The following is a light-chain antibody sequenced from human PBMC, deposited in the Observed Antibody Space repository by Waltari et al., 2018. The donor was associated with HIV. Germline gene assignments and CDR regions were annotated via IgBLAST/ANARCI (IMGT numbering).Light chain of an antibody. CDR2: DDS. Sequence: VLSQAPSVSVAPGQTASITCGGNNIGSKSVHWYQQKPGQAPVLVVYDDSDRPSGIPERFSGSNSGNTATLTISRVEAGDEADYYCQVWSNSGDHSGGVFGGGTKLTVL. J-gene: IGLJ2*01. CDR1: NIGSKS. V-gene: IGLV3-21*02. CDR3: QVWSNSGDHSGGV.